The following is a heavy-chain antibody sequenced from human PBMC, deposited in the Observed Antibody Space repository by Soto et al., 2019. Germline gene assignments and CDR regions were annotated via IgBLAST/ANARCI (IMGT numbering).Heavy chain of an antibody. CDR1: GYTFTSYG. CDR2: ISAYNGNT. Sequence: SVKVSCKASGYTFTSYGIIWVRQAPGQGLEWMGWISAYNGNTNYAQKLQGRVTMTTDTSTSTAYMELRSLRSDDTAVYYCARDSPAPIAAAGISSNDYWGQGTLVTVSS. D-gene: IGHD6-13*01. J-gene: IGHJ4*02. CDR3: ARDSPAPIAAAGISSNDY. V-gene: IGHV1-18*01.